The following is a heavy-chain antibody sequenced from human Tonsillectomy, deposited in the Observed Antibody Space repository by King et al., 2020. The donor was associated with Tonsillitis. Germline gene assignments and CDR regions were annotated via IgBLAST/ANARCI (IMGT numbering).Heavy chain of an antibody. J-gene: IGHJ4*02. D-gene: IGHD6-19*01. V-gene: IGHV3-23*04. CDR1: GFTFSSYA. CDR2: ISGSGGST. Sequence: VQLVESGGDLVQPGGSLRLSCAASGFTFSSYAMSWVRQAPGEGLEWVSTISGSGGSTFYADSVKGRFTISRDNSENTVYLQMNSLRAEDTAVYYCAKGAPGIAVAGSGAFDYWGQGTLVTVSS. CDR3: AKGAPGIAVAGSGAFDY.